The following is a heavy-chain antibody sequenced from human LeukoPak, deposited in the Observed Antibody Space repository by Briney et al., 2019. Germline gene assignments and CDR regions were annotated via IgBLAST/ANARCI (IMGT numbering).Heavy chain of an antibody. D-gene: IGHD1-26*01. V-gene: IGHV4-59*02. J-gene: IGHJ3*02. Sequence: SETLSLTCTVSGGSVSSYYWSWVRQPPGEGLEWIAYVNNSGSTNYNPSLKSRVTISVDRSTNQFSLKMNSVTAADTAVYYCVRDWEGFNFDIWGQGTMVTVSS. CDR2: VNNSGST. CDR3: VRDWEGFNFDI. CDR1: GGSVSSYY.